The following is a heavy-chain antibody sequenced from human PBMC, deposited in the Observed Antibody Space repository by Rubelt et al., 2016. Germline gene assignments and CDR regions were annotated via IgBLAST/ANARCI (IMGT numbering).Heavy chain of an antibody. CDR2: IYSGGTT. Sequence: EVQLVESGGGLVKPGGSLRLSCAASGFTFSSYSMNWVRQAPGRGLEWVPVIYSGGTTYYADSVKGRFTISMYNSKNTLYLQMNSLRVEDTAVYYCAREETFDIWGQGTKVAVSS. V-gene: IGHV3-66*01. J-gene: IGHJ3*02. CDR3: AREETFDI. CDR1: GFTFSSYS.